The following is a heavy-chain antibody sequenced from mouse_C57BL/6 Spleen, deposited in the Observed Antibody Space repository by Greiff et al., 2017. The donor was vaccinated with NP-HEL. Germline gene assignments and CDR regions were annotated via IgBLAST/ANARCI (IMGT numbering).Heavy chain of an antibody. CDR1: GYTFTDYY. CDR2: INPNNGGT. J-gene: IGHJ2*01. CDR3: ARGYGNSYFDD. V-gene: IGHV1-26*01. Sequence: EVQLQQSGPELVKPGASVKISCKASGYTFTDYYMNWVKQSHGKSLEWIGDINPNNGGTSYNQKFKGKATLTVDKSSSTAYMELRSLTSEDSAVYYCARGYGNSYFDDGGQGTALTVSS. D-gene: IGHD2-1*01.